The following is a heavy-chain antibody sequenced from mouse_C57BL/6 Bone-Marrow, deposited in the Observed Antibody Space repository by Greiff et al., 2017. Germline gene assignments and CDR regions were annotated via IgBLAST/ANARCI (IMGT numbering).Heavy chain of an antibody. Sequence: EVMLVESEGGLVQPGSSMKLSCTASGFTFSDYYMAWVRQVPEKGLEWVANINYDGSSTYYLDSLKSRFIIARDNAKNILYLQMSSLKSEDTATYYCARDPSSYYGSRGWYFDVWGTGTTVTVSS. CDR2: INYDGSST. V-gene: IGHV5-16*01. CDR3: ARDPSSYYGSRGWYFDV. CDR1: GFTFSDYY. J-gene: IGHJ1*03. D-gene: IGHD1-1*01.